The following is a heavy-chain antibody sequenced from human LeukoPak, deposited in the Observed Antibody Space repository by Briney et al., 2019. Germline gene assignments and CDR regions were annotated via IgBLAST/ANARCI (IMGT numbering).Heavy chain of an antibody. CDR3: ARDRYSSSGGGFDY. D-gene: IGHD6-13*01. CDR1: GFTFSSYE. Sequence: GGSLRLSCAASGFTFSSYEMNWVRQAPGKGLEWVSYISSSGSTIYYADSVKGRFTISRDNAKNSLYLQMNSLRAEDTAVYYCARDRYSSSGGGFDYWGQGTLVTVSS. V-gene: IGHV3-48*03. J-gene: IGHJ4*02. CDR2: ISSSGSTI.